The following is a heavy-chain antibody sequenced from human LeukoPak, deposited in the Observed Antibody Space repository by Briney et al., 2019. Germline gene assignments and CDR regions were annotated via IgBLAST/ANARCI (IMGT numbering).Heavy chain of an antibody. J-gene: IGHJ4*02. CDR2: ISYDGGNK. CDR3: ARDLYGDYPWDY. D-gene: IGHD4-17*01. V-gene: IGHV3-30-3*01. Sequence: GRSLRLSCAASGFTFSSYAMHWVRQAPGKGLEWVAVISYDGGNKYYADSVKGRFTISRDNAKNSLYLQMNSLRAEDTAVYYCARDLYGDYPWDYWGQGTLVTVSS. CDR1: GFTFSSYA.